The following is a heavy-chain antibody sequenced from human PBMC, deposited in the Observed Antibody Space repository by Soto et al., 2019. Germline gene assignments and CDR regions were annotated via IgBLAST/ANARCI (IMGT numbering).Heavy chain of an antibody. CDR3: AHSLAASNYGDYAPINSFDY. D-gene: IGHD4-17*01. V-gene: IGHV2-5*02. CDR1: GFSLSTSGVG. Sequence: QITLKESGPTLVKPTQTLTLTCTFSGFSLSTSGVGVGWIRQPPGKALEWLALIYLDDDKRYSPSLKSRLTITKDTSKNQVVLTMTNMDPVDTATYYCAHSLAASNYGDYAPINSFDYWGQGTLVTVSS. CDR2: IYLDDDK. J-gene: IGHJ4*02.